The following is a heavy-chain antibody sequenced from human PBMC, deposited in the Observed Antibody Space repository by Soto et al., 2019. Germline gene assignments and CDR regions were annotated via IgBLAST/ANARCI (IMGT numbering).Heavy chain of an antibody. CDR3: ASGKDDAEGGY. V-gene: IGHV3-48*02. J-gene: IGHJ4*02. CDR1: GFTFSSYS. Sequence: EVQLVESGGGLVQPGGSLRLSCAASGFTFSSYSMNWVRQAPGKGLEWVSYISSSSSTIYYADSVKGRFTISRDNAKNPLYLQMNSLRDEDTAVYYCASGKDDAEGGYWGQGTLVTVSS. D-gene: IGHD1-1*01. CDR2: ISSSSSTI.